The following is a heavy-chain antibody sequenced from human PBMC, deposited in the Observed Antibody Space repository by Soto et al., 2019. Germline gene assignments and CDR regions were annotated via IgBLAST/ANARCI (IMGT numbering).Heavy chain of an antibody. CDR3: ARGCYYDSSGYPYFDY. Sequence: KTSETLSLTCAVYGGSFSGYYWSWIRQPPGKGLEWIGEINHSGSTNYNPSLKSRVTISVDTSKNQFSLKLSSVTAADTAVYYCARGCYYDSSGYPYFDYWGQGTLVTVSS. D-gene: IGHD3-22*01. V-gene: IGHV4-34*01. CDR1: GGSFSGYY. CDR2: INHSGST. J-gene: IGHJ4*02.